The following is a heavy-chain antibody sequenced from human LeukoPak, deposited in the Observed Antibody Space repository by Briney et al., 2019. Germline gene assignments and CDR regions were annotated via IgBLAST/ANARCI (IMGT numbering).Heavy chain of an antibody. CDR3: ARFVTPDYYFDY. CDR1: GFTFSDYY. CDR2: IYSGGST. D-gene: IGHD4-23*01. Sequence: GGSLRLSCAASGFTFSDYYMGWIRQAPRKGLEWVSVIYSGGSTYYADSVKGRFTISRDNSKNTLYLQMNSLRAEDTAVYFCARFVTPDYYFDYWGQGTLVTVSS. J-gene: IGHJ4*02. V-gene: IGHV3-66*01.